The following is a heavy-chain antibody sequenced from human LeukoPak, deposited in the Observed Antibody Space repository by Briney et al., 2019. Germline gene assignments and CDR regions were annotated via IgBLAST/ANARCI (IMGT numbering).Heavy chain of an antibody. J-gene: IGHJ5*02. V-gene: IGHV3-15*01. CDR3: TTDETLWSGWYWFDP. CDR2: IKSKTDGGTT. D-gene: IGHD6-19*01. Sequence: GGSLRLSCAASGFTFSNAWMSWVRQAPGKGLEWVGRIKSKTDGGTTDYAAPVKGRFTISRDDSKNTLYLQMNSLKTEDTAVYYCTTDETLWSGWYWFDPWGQGTLVTVSS. CDR1: GFTFSNAW.